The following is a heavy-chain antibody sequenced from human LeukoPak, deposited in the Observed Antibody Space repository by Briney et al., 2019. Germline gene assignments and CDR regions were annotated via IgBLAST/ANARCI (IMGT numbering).Heavy chain of an antibody. V-gene: IGHV1-69*02. J-gene: IGHJ6*03. CDR2: IIPILGIA. D-gene: IGHD1-26*01. Sequence: SVKGSCKASGVTFSSYTISWVRQAPGQGLEWMGRIIPILGIANYSQKFQGRVTITAEKSTSTAYMELSSLRSEDTAVYYCAASGSYNYYYYYMDVWGKGTTVTVYS. CDR3: AASGSYNYYYYYMDV. CDR1: GVTFSSYT.